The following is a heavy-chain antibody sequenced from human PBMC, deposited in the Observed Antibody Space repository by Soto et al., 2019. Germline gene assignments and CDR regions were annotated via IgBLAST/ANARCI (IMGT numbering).Heavy chain of an antibody. CDR2: ISAYNGNK. D-gene: IGHD3-3*01. J-gene: IGHJ4*02. CDR3: ARDTTSRITAAFLESILST. Sequence: QVQLVQSGPEVKKPGASVKISCKPSGYTFTINGISWLRQAPGQWLEWMGWISAYNGNKNYAQKFQGRVTMNTDTSTGTAYMELRSLRSDDTAVYSCARDTTSRITAAFLESILSTWGQGTLVTVSS. V-gene: IGHV1-18*01. CDR1: GYTFTING.